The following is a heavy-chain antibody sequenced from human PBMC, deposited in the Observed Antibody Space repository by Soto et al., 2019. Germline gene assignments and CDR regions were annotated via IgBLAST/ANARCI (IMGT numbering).Heavy chain of an antibody. J-gene: IGHJ2*01. CDR3: ARTIVAAGGRRYFDL. V-gene: IGHV3-11*05. CDR2: INSSSSYT. D-gene: IGHD6-13*01. CDR1: GFTFSDYY. Sequence: QVQLVESGGGLVKPGGSLRLSCAASGFTFSDYYMSWIRQAPGKGLEWVSYINSSSSYTSYADSVKGRFTISRDNAKNSLYLQMNSLRAEDTAVYYCARTIVAAGGRRYFDLWGRGTLVTVPS.